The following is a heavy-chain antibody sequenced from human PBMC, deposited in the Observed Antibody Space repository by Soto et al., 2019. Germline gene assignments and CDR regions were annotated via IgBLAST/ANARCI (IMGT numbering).Heavy chain of an antibody. CDR3: ARERGGGFGDV. D-gene: IGHD3-10*01. V-gene: IGHV3-74*01. J-gene: IGHJ6*02. CDR1: GFTFSSYY. CDR2: ITSDGSST. Sequence: EVQLVESGGGLVQPGGSPRLSCAASGFTFSSYYMNWVRQAPGKGLVWVARITSDGSSTTYADSVKGRFTISRDNAKNTLYLQMNRLRAEDTAVYSCARERGGGFGDVWGQGTTVTVSS.